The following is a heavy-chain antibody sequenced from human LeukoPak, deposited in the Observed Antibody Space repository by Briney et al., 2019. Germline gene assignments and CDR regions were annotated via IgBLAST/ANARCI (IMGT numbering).Heavy chain of an antibody. CDR1: GFTFSSYG. V-gene: IGHV3-30*18. J-gene: IGHJ4*02. CDR2: ISYDGSNK. D-gene: IGHD2-2*01. CDR3: AKDRAGVVVLAAWDLDY. Sequence: PGRSLRLSCAASGFTFSSYGMHWVRQAPGKGLEWVAVISYDGSNKYYADSVKGRFTISRDNSKNTLYLQMNSLRAEDTAVYYCAKDRAGVVVLAAWDLDYWGQGTLVTVSS.